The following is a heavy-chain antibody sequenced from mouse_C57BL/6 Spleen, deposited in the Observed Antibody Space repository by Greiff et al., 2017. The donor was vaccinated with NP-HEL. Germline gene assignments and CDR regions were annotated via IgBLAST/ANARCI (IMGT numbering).Heavy chain of an antibody. CDR3: ARRQYYYGSDYYAMDY. D-gene: IGHD1-1*01. Sequence: VQLQQSGAELMKPGASVRLSCKATGYPFPGYGLGWVKQRPGLGLEWIGEIFPGCVSTNHNEKFKGKATSTADTSSNTAYMQLSRLTTEDSAIYYCARRQYYYGSDYYAMDYWGQGTSVTVSS. CDR2: IFPGCVST. V-gene: IGHV1-9*01. CDR1: GYPFPGYG. J-gene: IGHJ4*01.